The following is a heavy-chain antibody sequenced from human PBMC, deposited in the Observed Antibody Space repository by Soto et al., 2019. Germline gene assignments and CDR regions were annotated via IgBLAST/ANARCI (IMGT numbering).Heavy chain of an antibody. J-gene: IGHJ4*02. V-gene: IGHV1-18*01. Sequence: ASVKASCKTSGYTFSKYDISWVRQAPGQGLEWMGLISANSGRANYAQKLQGRVTMTTDTSTSTAYMELRSLRSDDTAVYYCVRQYYDFWTDFPDFDYWGQGTLVTVSS. CDR3: VRQYYDFWTDFPDFDY. CDR2: ISANSGRA. D-gene: IGHD3-3*01. CDR1: GYTFSKYD.